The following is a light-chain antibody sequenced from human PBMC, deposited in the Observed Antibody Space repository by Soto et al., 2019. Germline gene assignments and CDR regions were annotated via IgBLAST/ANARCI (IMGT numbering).Light chain of an antibody. J-gene: IGKJ4*01. CDR2: DAS. Sequence: EILLTQSPATLSLSPGERATLSCGASQSVSSYLAWYQQKPGQAPRLLIYDASNRATGIPARFSGSGSGTDFTLTISSLQPEDFAVYYCQQRSNWPPLTFGGGTKVDIK. CDR1: QSVSSY. V-gene: IGKV3-11*01. CDR3: QQRSNWPPLT.